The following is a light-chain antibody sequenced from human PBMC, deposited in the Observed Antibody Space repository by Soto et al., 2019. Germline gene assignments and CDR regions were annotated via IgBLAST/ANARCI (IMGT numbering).Light chain of an antibody. CDR1: QSLLHITGETF. CDR2: EVS. CDR3: MQSTQLPPT. Sequence: AMTQTPLYLSVAPGQPPSIFCKSSQSLLHITGETFLFWYLQKPGQSPQLLIYEVSTRVSGVPDRFSGSGSGTDFTLEISRVETDDFGMYYCMQSTQLPPTFGQGTRLEIK. V-gene: IGKV2D-29*02. J-gene: IGKJ5*01.